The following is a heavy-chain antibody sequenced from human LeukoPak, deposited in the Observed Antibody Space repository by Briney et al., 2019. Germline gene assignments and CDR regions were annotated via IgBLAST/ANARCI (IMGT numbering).Heavy chain of an antibody. CDR1: GYTFTNYD. J-gene: IGHJ6*03. CDR2: VNPYSGNT. D-gene: IGHD4-17*01. CDR3: ARRGGKNYGDYVVYYYYMDV. V-gene: IGHV1-8*02. Sequence: GASVKVSCKASGYTFTNYDINWVRQATGQGLEWVGWVNPYSGNTGYAQKMQGRVTMTTDTSTSTAYMELRSLRSDDTAVYYCARRGGKNYGDYVVYYYYMDVWGKGTTVTVSS.